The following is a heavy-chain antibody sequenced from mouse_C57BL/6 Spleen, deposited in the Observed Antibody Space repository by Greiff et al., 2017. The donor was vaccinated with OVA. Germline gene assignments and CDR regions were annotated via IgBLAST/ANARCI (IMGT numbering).Heavy chain of an antibody. CDR2: LRHKANGYTT. Sequence: EVHLVESGGGLVQPGGSLSLSCAASGFTFTDYYMSWVRQPPGKALEWSGFLRHKANGYTTEYSASVKGRFTISRDNSQSSLYLQMKALRAEDSATYYCARYDGYDPFDYWGQGTTLTVSS. CDR1: GFTFTDYY. V-gene: IGHV7-3*01. CDR3: ARYDGYDPFDY. J-gene: IGHJ2*01. D-gene: IGHD2-2*01.